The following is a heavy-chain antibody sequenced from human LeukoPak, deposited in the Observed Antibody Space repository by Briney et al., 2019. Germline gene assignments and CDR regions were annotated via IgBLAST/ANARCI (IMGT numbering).Heavy chain of an antibody. Sequence: PSQTLSLTCTVSGGSISSGGLYWSWIRQPAGKGLEWIGRVYSSGNTNYNPSLKSRVTISVDTSKNQFSLKLSSVTAADTAVYYCASGGYYPSNLYYMDVWGKGTTVTVSS. J-gene: IGHJ6*03. CDR2: VYSSGNT. V-gene: IGHV4-61*02. D-gene: IGHD3-3*01. CDR1: GGSISSGGLY. CDR3: ASGGYYPSNLYYMDV.